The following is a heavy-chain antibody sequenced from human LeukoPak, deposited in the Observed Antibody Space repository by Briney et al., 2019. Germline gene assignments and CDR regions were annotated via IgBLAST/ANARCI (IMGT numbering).Heavy chain of an antibody. V-gene: IGHV4-34*01. J-gene: IGHJ4*02. D-gene: IGHD3-22*01. CDR1: GGSFSGYY. Sequence: SETLSLTCAVYGGSFSGYYWNWIRQPPGKGLEWIGEINHSGSTSYSPSLKSRVTISVDTSKNQFSLKPSSVTAADTAVYYCAREFYFDSSGYYYDTPYPFDYWGQGTLVTVSS. CDR2: INHSGST. CDR3: AREFYFDSSGYYYDTPYPFDY.